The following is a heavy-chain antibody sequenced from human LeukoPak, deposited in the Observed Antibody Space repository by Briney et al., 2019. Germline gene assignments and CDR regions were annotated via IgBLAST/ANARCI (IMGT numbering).Heavy chain of an antibody. CDR1: GFTFSSYS. CDR2: ISSSSSYI. CDR3: ARAGYYDSSGYSY. J-gene: IGHJ4*02. D-gene: IGHD3-22*01. Sequence: GGSLRLSCAASGFTFSSYSMNWVRQAPGKGLEWVSSISSSSSYIYYADSVKGRFTISRDNAQNSLYPQMNSLRAEDTAVYYCARAGYYDSSGYSYWGQGTLVTVSS. V-gene: IGHV3-21*01.